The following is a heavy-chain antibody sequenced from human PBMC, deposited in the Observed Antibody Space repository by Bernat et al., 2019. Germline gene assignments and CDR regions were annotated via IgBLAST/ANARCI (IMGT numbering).Heavy chain of an antibody. D-gene: IGHD6-19*01. Sequence: EGQLVESGGGLVQPGGSLRLSCAASGFTFSSYWMHWVRQAPGKGLVWVSRISSDGSSTSYVDSVKGRFTISRDNAKNTLYLQMNSLRVEDSAVYYCESETIAVAGDYYYGMDVWGQGTTVTVYS. J-gene: IGHJ6*02. V-gene: IGHV3-74*01. CDR2: ISSDGSST. CDR3: ESETIAVAGDYYYGMDV. CDR1: GFTFSSYW.